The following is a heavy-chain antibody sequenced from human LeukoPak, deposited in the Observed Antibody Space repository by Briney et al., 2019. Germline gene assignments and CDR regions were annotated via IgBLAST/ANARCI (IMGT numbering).Heavy chain of an antibody. D-gene: IGHD6-25*01. CDR1: GGSISSSSYY. V-gene: IGHV4-39*01. Sequence: PSETLSLTCTVSGGSISSSSYYWGWIRQPPGKGLEWIGNTYYGGNTYYNPSLKSRVTISIDTSKNQFSLELNSVTAADTAVYYCAAAFDYWGQGTLVTVSS. CDR3: AAAFDY. J-gene: IGHJ4*02. CDR2: TYYGGNT.